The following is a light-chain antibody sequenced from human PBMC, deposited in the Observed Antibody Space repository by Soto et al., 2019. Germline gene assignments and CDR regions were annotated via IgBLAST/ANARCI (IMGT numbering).Light chain of an antibody. Sequence: SSPAQPAPLSWASWPLDTTSPPGTRSDVGGYNYVSWYQQHPGKAPKLMIYDVSNRPSGVSNRFSGSKSGNTASLTISGLQAEDEADYYCSSYTSSSNVFGTGTKVTVL. CDR1: RSDVGGYNY. V-gene: IGLV2-14*01. J-gene: IGLJ1*01. CDR3: SSYTSSSNV. CDR2: DVS.